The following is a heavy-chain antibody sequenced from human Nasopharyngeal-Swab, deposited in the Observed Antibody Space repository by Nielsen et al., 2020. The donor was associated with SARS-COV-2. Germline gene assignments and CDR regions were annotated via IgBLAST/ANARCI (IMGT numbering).Heavy chain of an antibody. V-gene: IGHV4-61*01. J-gene: IGHJ4*02. CDR1: GGSISSSSYY. CDR2: IYYSGST. Sequence: SETLSLTCTVSGGSISSSSYYWSWIRQPPGKGLEWIGYIYYSGSTNYNPSLKSRVTISVDTSKNQFSLKLSSVTAADTAVYYCARGNSPRQLVFDYWGQGTLVTVSS. D-gene: IGHD6-13*01. CDR3: ARGNSPRQLVFDY.